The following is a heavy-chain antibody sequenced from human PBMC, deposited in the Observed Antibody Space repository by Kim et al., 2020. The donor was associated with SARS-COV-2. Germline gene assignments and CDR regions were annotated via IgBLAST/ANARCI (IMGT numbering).Heavy chain of an antibody. Sequence: SVKVSCKASGGTFSSYAISWVRQAPGQGLEWMGGIIPIFGTANYAQKFQGRVTITADESTSTAYMELSSLRSEDTAVYYCARAEYSTFDLHGYYYYYYGMDVWGQGTTVTVSS. CDR1: GGTFSSYA. V-gene: IGHV1-69*13. CDR2: IIPIFGTA. CDR3: ARAEYSTFDLHGYYYYYYGMDV. J-gene: IGHJ6*02. D-gene: IGHD4-4*01.